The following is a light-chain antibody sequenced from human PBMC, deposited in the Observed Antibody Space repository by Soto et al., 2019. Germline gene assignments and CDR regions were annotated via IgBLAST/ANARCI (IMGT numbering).Light chain of an antibody. V-gene: IGLV2-14*01. Sequence: QSVLTQPASVSGSPGQSITISCTGTSSDVGGYDFVSWYQQLPGKAPKLMIYEVTNRPSGFSNRFSGSKSGNTASLTISGLRAEDEAAYYCVSYTFTSTWVFGGGTKVTVL. CDR2: EVT. CDR3: VSYTFTSTWV. J-gene: IGLJ3*02. CDR1: SSDVGGYDF.